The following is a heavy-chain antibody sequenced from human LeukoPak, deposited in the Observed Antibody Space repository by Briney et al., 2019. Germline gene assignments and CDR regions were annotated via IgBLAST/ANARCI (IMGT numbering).Heavy chain of an antibody. V-gene: IGHV4-59*01. CDR2: IYYSGST. D-gene: IGHD6-13*01. CDR1: GGSISSYY. CDR3: ARLYSSSLGRVFDY. Sequence: SETLSLTCTVSGGSISSYYWSWIRQPPGKGLEWIGYIYYSGSTNYNPSLKSRITISVDTSKNQFSLKLSSVTAADTAVYYCARLYSSSLGRVFDYWGQGTLVTVSS. J-gene: IGHJ4*02.